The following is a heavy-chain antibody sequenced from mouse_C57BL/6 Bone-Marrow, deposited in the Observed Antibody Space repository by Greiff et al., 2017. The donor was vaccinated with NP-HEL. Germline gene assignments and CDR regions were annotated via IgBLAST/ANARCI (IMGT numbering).Heavy chain of an antibody. CDR3: ARAVYYGYQAWFAY. D-gene: IGHD2-2*01. CDR2: IYPILFPT. V-gene: IGHV1-81*01. Sequence: QVQLKQSGAELARPPASVKLSCKASGSHCPPAFILFFTPRPFHCLEFIVYIYPILFPTYYNEKFKGKATLTADKSASTAYMELRSLTSEDSAVYFCARAVYYGYQAWFAYWGQGTLVTVSA. J-gene: IGHJ3*01. CDR1: GSHCPPAF.